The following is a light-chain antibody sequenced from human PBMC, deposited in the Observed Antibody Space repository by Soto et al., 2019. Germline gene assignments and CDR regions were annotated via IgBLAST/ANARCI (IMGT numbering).Light chain of an antibody. V-gene: IGKV3-20*01. CDR3: QQYAGSPRT. CDR1: QSVTNY. J-gene: IGKJ1*01. Sequence: EIFLTQSPDTLSLSPGERATLSCRASQSVTNYIAWYQQRPGQAPRPLIYGASSRATGIPDRFSGSGSGTDFTLTISRLEPEDFAVYYCQQYAGSPRTFGQGTKVDIK. CDR2: GAS.